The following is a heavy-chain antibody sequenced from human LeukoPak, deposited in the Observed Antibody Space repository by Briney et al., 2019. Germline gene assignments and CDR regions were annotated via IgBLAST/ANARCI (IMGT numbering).Heavy chain of an antibody. CDR1: GITFSSYE. D-gene: IGHD5-18*01. V-gene: IGHV3-48*03. CDR3: ARGFRDTAMFLDY. J-gene: IGHJ4*02. CDR2: ISSSGSTM. Sequence: GGSLRLSCAASGITFSSYEMNWVRQAPGKGLEWVSCISSSGSTMYYADSVKGRFTISRDNAKNSLYLQMNSLRAEDTAVYYCARGFRDTAMFLDYWGQGTLVTVSS.